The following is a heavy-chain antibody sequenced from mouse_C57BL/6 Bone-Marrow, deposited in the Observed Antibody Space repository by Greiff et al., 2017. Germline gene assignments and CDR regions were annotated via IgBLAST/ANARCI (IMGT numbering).Heavy chain of an antibody. Sequence: VMLQQSGAELARPGASVTLSCKASGYTFTSYGISWVKQRTGQGLEWIGELYPRSGNTYYNEKFKGKATLTADKSASSAYMELRSLTSEDSAVYFCARENYGSSYGYWGQGTTLTVSS. CDR3: ARENYGSSYGY. J-gene: IGHJ2*01. V-gene: IGHV1-81*01. CDR1: GYTFTSYG. D-gene: IGHD1-1*01. CDR2: LYPRSGNT.